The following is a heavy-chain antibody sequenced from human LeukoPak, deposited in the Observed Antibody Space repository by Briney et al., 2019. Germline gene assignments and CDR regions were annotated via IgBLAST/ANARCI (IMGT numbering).Heavy chain of an antibody. Sequence: KPSETLSLTCSVSGGSVSSYYWSWIRQSPGKGLEWIGYIHNSGRTNYNPSLKSRVTGFVDTSKNQVSLRLSSVTAADTAVYYCARHGTISSESYFDYWGQGALVTASS. CDR3: ARHGTISSESYFDY. D-gene: IGHD1-14*01. J-gene: IGHJ4*02. CDR1: GGSVSSYY. V-gene: IGHV4-59*08. CDR2: IHNSGRT.